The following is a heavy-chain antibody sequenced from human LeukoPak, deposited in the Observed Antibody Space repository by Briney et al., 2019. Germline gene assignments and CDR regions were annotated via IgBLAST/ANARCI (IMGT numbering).Heavy chain of an antibody. Sequence: SETLSLTCTVSGGSISSYYWNWIRQPPGKGLEWIGYIYYSGSTNYNPSLKSRVTISVDMSKNQFSLKLNSVTAADTAMYYCARQPASEYGMDVWGQGTTVTVSS. CDR3: ARQPASEYGMDV. CDR2: IYYSGST. J-gene: IGHJ6*02. CDR1: GGSISSYY. V-gene: IGHV4-59*08.